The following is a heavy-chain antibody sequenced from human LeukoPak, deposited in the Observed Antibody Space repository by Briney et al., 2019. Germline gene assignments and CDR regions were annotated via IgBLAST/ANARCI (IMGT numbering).Heavy chain of an antibody. CDR1: GFTFSSYG. Sequence: GRSLKLSCAASGFTFSSYGMHWVRQAPGKGLEWVAVISHDGGNKYYADSVKGRFTISRDNSKNTLYLQMNSLRGEDTAVYYCSGYNWFDPWGQGTLVTVSS. CDR3: SGYNWFDP. J-gene: IGHJ5*02. V-gene: IGHV3-30*03. D-gene: IGHD3-22*01. CDR2: ISHDGGNK.